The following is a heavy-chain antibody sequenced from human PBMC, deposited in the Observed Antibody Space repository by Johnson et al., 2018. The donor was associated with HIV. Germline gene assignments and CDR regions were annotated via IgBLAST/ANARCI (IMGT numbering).Heavy chain of an antibody. D-gene: IGHD4-17*01. CDR2: IRFDGTNK. V-gene: IGHV3-30*02. CDR1: GFPFSTYN. CDR3: AKPAHYGDFGSADAFHF. Sequence: QVQLVESGGDVVQPGGSLRLSCAASGFPFSTYNMHWVRQAPGKGLEWVTFIRFDGTNKYYADSVKGRFTISRDNSKNTLYLQLNSLRVDDTSLDYCAKPAHYGDFGSADAFHFWGQGTMVTVSS. J-gene: IGHJ3*01.